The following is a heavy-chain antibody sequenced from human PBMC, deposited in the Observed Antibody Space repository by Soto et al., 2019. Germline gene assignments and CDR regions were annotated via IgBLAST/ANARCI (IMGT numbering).Heavy chain of an antibody. J-gene: IGHJ6*02. CDR2: MSFDGSNK. Sequence: QVQLVESGGGVVQPGRSLRLSCAASGFTFRSYGMHWVRQAPGKGLEWVALMSFDGSNKYYADSVRGRFTISSDNSKSTLYLQMDILRPEDTAVYYCAKEFGWELPLRHPYYNSGMDVWGQGTTVTVSS. CDR1: GFTFRSYG. CDR3: AKEFGWELPLRHPYYNSGMDV. V-gene: IGHV3-30*18. D-gene: IGHD3-10*01.